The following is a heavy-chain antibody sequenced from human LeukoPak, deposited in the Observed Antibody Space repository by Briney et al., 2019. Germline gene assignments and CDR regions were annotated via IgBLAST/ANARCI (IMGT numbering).Heavy chain of an antibody. CDR1: GFIFSNYG. J-gene: IGHJ4*02. D-gene: IGHD3-3*01. V-gene: IGHV3-23*01. CDR3: ARAGVPATCAPDY. Sequence: GGSLRLSCAASGFIFSNYGMNWVRQAPGKGVEWVSGISGSGGGTYFAGSVKGRFTISRENSKSRLYLQMNSLRAEDTAVYYCARAGVPATCAPDYWGQGTLVTVSS. CDR2: ISGSGGGT.